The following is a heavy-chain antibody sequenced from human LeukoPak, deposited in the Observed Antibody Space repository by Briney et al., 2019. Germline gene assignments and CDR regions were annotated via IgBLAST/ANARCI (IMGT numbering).Heavy chain of an antibody. J-gene: IGHJ4*02. Sequence: TGGSLRLSCVAAGFTFSNYAMHWVRQAPGKGLEWVSGISWNSGSIGYADSVKGRFTISRDNAKNSLYLQMNSLRAEDTALYYCAKDPAYYYDSSGYCDYWGQGTLVTVSS. V-gene: IGHV3-9*01. CDR1: GFTFSNYA. CDR3: AKDPAYYYDSSGYCDY. D-gene: IGHD3-22*01. CDR2: ISWNSGSI.